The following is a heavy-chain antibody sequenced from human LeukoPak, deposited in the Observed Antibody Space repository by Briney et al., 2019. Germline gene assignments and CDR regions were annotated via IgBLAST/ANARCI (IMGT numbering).Heavy chain of an antibody. J-gene: IGHJ5*02. CDR1: GDSITNINYY. D-gene: IGHD6-13*01. V-gene: IGHV4-39*07. Sequence: SETLSLTCSVSGDSITNINYYWGWIRQPPGKGLEWIATVYYTATTYSNPSLKSRVTISVDSSRNEVSLKVTSVTAADTAVYYCARDPVAGTGTDTWGQGTLVTVSS. CDR3: ARDPVAGTGTDT. CDR2: VYYTATT.